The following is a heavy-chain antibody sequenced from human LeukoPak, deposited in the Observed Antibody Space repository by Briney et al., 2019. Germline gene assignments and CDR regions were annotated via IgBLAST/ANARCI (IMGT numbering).Heavy chain of an antibody. CDR2: INHSGRT. CDR3: ARGGLQHYFGSGSHDY. CDR1: GGSFSGYY. D-gene: IGHD3-10*01. V-gene: IGHV4-34*01. J-gene: IGHJ4*02. Sequence: SETLSLTCAVYGGSFSGYYWSWIRQPPGKGLEWIGEINHSGRTNYNPPLKSRATISVDTSKNHCSLKLSSVTAADTAVYYCARGGLQHYFGSGSHDYWGQGTLVTVSS.